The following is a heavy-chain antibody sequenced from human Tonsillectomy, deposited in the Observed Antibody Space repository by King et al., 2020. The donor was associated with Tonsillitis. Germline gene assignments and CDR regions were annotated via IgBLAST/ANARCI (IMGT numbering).Heavy chain of an antibody. J-gene: IGHJ4*02. CDR1: GFTFSRYS. V-gene: IGHV3-48*01. D-gene: IGHD7-27*01. CDR2: ISLVTTPI. CDR3: ARDHNWGFDY. Sequence: VQLVESGGGLVQPGGSLRLSCAASGFTFSRYSMNWVRQAPGKGLEWVSYISLVTTPITYADSVKGRFTISRDNAKNSLYLQMNSLRAEDTAMYYCARDHNWGFDYWGQGILVTVSS.